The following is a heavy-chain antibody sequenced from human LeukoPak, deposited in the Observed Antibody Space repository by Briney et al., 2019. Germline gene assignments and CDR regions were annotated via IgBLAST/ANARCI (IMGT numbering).Heavy chain of an antibody. V-gene: IGHV4-34*01. CDR3: ASLGHYYDILTGYTPDY. J-gene: IGHJ4*02. CDR2: INHSGST. D-gene: IGHD3-9*01. Sequence: SETLSLTCAVYGGSFSGYYWSWIRQPPGKGLEWIGAINHSGSTNYNPSLKSRVTISVDTSKNQFSLKLSSVTAADTAVYYCASLGHYYDILTGYTPDYWGQGTLVTVSS. CDR1: GGSFSGYY.